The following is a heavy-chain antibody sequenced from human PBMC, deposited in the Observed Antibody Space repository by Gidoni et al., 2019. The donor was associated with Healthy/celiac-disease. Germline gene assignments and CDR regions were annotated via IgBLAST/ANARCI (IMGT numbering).Heavy chain of an antibody. CDR1: GWSFSGYY. Sequence: QVQLQQWGAGLLKPSETLSLTCAVYGWSFSGYYWSWIRQPPGKGLEWIGEINHSGSTNYNPSLKSRVTISVDTSKNPFSMKLSSVTAADTAVYYCARAWFGELSHYDYWGQGTLVTVSS. CDR3: ARAWFGELSHYDY. V-gene: IGHV4-34*01. CDR2: INHSGST. J-gene: IGHJ4*02. D-gene: IGHD3-10*01.